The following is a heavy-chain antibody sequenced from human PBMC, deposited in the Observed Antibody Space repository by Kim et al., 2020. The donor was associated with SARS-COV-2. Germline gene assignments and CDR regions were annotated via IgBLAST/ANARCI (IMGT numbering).Heavy chain of an antibody. J-gene: IGHJ4*02. CDR3: ARDGAYERYFDWLIHDY. V-gene: IGHV3-48*02. Sequence: VKGRFTISRDNAKNSLYLQMNSLRDEDTAVYYCARDGAYERYFDWLIHDYWGQGTLVTVSS. D-gene: IGHD3-9*01.